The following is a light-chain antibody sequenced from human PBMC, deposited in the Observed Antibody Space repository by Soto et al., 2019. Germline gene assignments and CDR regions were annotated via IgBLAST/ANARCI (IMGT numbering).Light chain of an antibody. Sequence: DIQMTQSPSSLSASVGDRVTITCRASQGITFYLAWYQQKPGKAPKSLIYAATNVESGVPSRFSGSGSGTHFTLTINDLEPEDCATYFCQQYYTYPYTFGQGTKLDI. CDR3: QQYYTYPYT. J-gene: IGKJ2*01. CDR2: AAT. CDR1: QGITFY. V-gene: IGKV1-16*01.